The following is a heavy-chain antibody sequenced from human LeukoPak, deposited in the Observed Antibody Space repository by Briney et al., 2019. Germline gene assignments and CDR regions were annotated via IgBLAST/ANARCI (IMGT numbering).Heavy chain of an antibody. Sequence: GESLKISCKGSGYSFTSYWIGWVRQMPGKGLEWMGIIYPGDSDTRYSPSFQGQVAISADKSISTAYLQWSSLKASDIAMYYCARQIVGATSGMDVWGQGTTVTVSS. V-gene: IGHV5-51*01. D-gene: IGHD1-26*01. J-gene: IGHJ6*02. CDR1: GYSFTSYW. CDR3: ARQIVGATSGMDV. CDR2: IYPGDSDT.